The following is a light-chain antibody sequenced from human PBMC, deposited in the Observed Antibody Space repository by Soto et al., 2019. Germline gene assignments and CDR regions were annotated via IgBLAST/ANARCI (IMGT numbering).Light chain of an antibody. CDR3: GSWDSSLSAYV. CDR2: GNS. J-gene: IGLJ1*01. V-gene: IGLV1-40*01. CDR1: SSNIGAGYD. Sequence: QSVLTQPPSVSGAPGQRVTISCSGSSSNIGAGYDVNWYRQLPGTAPKLLIYGNSDRPSGVPDRFSGSKSGTSASLAITGLQAEDEADYYCGSWDSSLSAYVFGTGTKVTVL.